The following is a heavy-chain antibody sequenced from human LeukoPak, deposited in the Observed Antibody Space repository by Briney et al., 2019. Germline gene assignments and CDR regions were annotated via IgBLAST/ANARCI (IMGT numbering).Heavy chain of an antibody. Sequence: GGSLRLSCTASGLLFGDYGMTWVRQAPGKGLEWVGFIRSKPYGGTADYAESVKGRFTISRDDSRTIAYLDMNGLKTEDSAVYHCTVQVIPSDKWFDPWGLGTPVSVSS. V-gene: IGHV3-49*04. CDR2: IRSKPYGGTA. CDR3: TVQVIPSDKWFDP. D-gene: IGHD2-21*01. J-gene: IGHJ5*02. CDR1: GLLFGDYG.